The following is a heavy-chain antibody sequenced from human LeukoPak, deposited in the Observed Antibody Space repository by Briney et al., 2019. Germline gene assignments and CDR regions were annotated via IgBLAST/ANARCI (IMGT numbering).Heavy chain of an antibody. Sequence: ASVKVSCMASGYTFITYGISWVRQAPGQGVEWMGWISTYNRKTNYAQKFQGRVTMTTDTYTSTAYMELRSLRSDATAVYYCARESRARGREFDYWGQGTLVTVSS. CDR3: ARESRARGREFDY. CDR1: GYTFITYG. D-gene: IGHD3-16*01. J-gene: IGHJ4*02. CDR2: ISTYNRKT. V-gene: IGHV1-18*01.